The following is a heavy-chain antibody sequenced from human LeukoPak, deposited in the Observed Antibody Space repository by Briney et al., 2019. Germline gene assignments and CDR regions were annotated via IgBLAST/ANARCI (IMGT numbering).Heavy chain of an antibody. J-gene: IGHJ4*02. V-gene: IGHV3-21*01. CDR3: AGSYDSSNYYGFDY. CDR2: ISSSSSYF. CDR1: GFTFSGYS. D-gene: IGHD3-22*01. Sequence: GGSLRLSCAASGFTFSGYSMNWVRQAPGKGLEWVSSISSSSSYFYYADSVKGRFTISRDNAKNSLYLQMNSLRAEDTAVYYCAGSYDSSNYYGFDYWGQGTLVTVSS.